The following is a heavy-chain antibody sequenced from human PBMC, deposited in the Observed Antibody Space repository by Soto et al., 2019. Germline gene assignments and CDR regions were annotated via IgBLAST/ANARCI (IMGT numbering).Heavy chain of an antibody. V-gene: IGHV4-30-4*01. CDR3: ARVSYCGGDCYSDYYYGMDV. Sequence: QVQLQESGPGLVKPSQTLSLTCTVSGGSISSGDYYWSWIRQPPGKGLEWIGYIYYSGSTYYNPSLKSRVTISVDTSKNQFSLKLSSVTAADTAVYYCARVSYCGGDCYSDYYYGMDVWGQGTTVTVSS. CDR2: IYYSGST. D-gene: IGHD2-21*02. CDR1: GGSISSGDYY. J-gene: IGHJ6*02.